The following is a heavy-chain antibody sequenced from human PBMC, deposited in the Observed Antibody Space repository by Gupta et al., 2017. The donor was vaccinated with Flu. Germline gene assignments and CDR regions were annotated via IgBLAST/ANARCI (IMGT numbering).Heavy chain of an antibody. D-gene: IGHD3-3*01. V-gene: IGHV7-4-1*02. Sequence: PGQGPEWMGWVNTNTGKPAYAQGFTGRFVFSLDTSVSTAYLQINSLKAEDSAVYYCARHIRVTTFGVVISPDYNMDVWGTGTTVTVS. J-gene: IGHJ6*03. CDR2: VNTNTGKP. CDR3: ARHIRVTTFGVVISPDYNMDV.